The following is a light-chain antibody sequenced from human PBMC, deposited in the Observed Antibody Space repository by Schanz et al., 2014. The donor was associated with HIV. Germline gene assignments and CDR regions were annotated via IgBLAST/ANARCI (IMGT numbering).Light chain of an antibody. CDR3: FSSVGSDILYV. Sequence: QSVLTQPPSASGSPGQSVTISCTGTDRDIDTNNFVSWYQQHPGKAPKLMIYEVSERPSGVPDRFSGSKSGNTASLTISGLQSEDEADYYCFSSVGSDILYVFGTGTKLTVL. CDR1: DRDIDTNNF. V-gene: IGLV2-8*01. CDR2: EVS. J-gene: IGLJ1*01.